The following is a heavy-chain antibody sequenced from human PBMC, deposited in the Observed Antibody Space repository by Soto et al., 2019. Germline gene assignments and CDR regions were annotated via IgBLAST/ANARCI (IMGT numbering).Heavy chain of an antibody. J-gene: IGHJ5*02. CDR3: ATNSGNYYDSSGYYWFDP. CDR1: GYTLTELS. V-gene: IGHV1-24*01. D-gene: IGHD3-22*01. Sequence: GASVKVSCKVSGYTLTELSMHWVRQAPGKGLEWMGGFDPEDGETIYAQKFQDRVTMTEDTSTDTAYMELSSLRSEDTAVYYCATNSGNYYDSSGYYWFDPWGQGTLVTVSS. CDR2: FDPEDGET.